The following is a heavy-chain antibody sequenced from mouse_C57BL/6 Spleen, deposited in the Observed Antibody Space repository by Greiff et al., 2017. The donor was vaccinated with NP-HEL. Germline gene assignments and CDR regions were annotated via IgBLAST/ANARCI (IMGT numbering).Heavy chain of an antibody. D-gene: IGHD2-4*01. V-gene: IGHV3-6*01. J-gene: IGHJ4*01. Sequence: EVKLMESGPGLVKPSQSLSLTCSVTGYSITSGYYWNWIRQFPGNKLEWMGYISYDGSNNYNPSLKNRISITRDTSKNQFFLKLNSVTTEDTATYYCARYDYDEAMDYWGQGTSVTVSS. CDR3: ARYDYDEAMDY. CDR1: GYSITSGYY. CDR2: ISYDGSN.